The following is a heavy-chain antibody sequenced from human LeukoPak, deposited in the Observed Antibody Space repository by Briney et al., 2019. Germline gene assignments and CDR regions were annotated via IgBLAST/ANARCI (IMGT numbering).Heavy chain of an antibody. V-gene: IGHV3-30*18. Sequence: GGSLRLSCAASGFTFSSYGMHWVRQAPGKGLEWVAVISYDGSNKYYADSVKGRFTISRDNSKNTLYLQMNSLRAEDTAVYYCAKVSRPKVAAAFVDYWGQGTLVTVSS. J-gene: IGHJ4*02. D-gene: IGHD6-25*01. CDR2: ISYDGSNK. CDR1: GFTFSSYG. CDR3: AKVSRPKVAAAFVDY.